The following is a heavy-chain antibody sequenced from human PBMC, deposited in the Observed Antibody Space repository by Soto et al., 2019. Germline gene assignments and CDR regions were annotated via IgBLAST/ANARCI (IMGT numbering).Heavy chain of an antibody. CDR3: VRSRTDWRWFDP. CDR2: IIPIFGTA. D-gene: IGHD3-9*01. J-gene: IGHJ5*02. CDR1: GGTFSSYA. V-gene: IGHV1-69*12. Sequence: QVQLVQSGAEVKKPGSSVKGSCKASGGTFSSYASSWVRQAPGQGLEWMGGIIPIFGTANYAQKFQGRVTIPADESTSTAYMELSSLSSEDTAVYYCVRSRTDWRWFDPWGQGTLVTVSS.